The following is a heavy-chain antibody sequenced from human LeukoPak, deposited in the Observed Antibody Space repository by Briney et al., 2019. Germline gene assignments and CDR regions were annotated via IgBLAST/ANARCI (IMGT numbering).Heavy chain of an antibody. CDR2: ISSSSSYI. D-gene: IGHD1-1*01. CDR3: AREYNWMDFDY. CDR1: GFIFSSYS. Sequence: PGGSLRLSCAASGFIFSSYSMNWVRQAPGKGLEWVSSISSSSSYIYYADSVKGRFTISRDNAKNSLYLQMNSLRAEDTTVYYCAREYNWMDFDYWGQGTLVTVSS. J-gene: IGHJ4*02. V-gene: IGHV3-21*01.